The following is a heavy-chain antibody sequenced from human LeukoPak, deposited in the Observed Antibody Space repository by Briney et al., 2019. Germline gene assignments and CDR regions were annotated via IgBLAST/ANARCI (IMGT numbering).Heavy chain of an antibody. CDR1: GYTFTSYG. D-gene: IGHD3-22*01. V-gene: IGHV1-18*01. CDR3: ARESSGYYYSDY. J-gene: IGHJ4*02. CDR2: ISAYNGNT. Sequence: ASVKVSCKTYGYTFTSYGISWVRQAPGQGLEWMGWISAYNGNTNYAQKLQGRVTMTTDTSTSTAYMELRSLRSDDTAVYYCARESSGYYYSDYWGQGTLVTVSS.